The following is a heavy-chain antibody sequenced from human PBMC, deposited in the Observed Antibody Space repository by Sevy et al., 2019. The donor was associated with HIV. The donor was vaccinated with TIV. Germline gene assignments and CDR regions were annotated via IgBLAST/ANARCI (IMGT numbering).Heavy chain of an antibody. D-gene: IGHD3-10*01. CDR3: ARGTDGSRDFDY. CDR1: GGSFSGYY. Sequence: SETLSLTCAVYGGSFSGYYWSWIRQPPGKGLEWIGEVNDSGRTNYNPSLKSRVTISVDTSKNQFSLRLSSVTAADTAVYYCARGTDGSRDFDYWGQGTLVTVSS. J-gene: IGHJ4*02. CDR2: VNDSGRT. V-gene: IGHV4-34*01.